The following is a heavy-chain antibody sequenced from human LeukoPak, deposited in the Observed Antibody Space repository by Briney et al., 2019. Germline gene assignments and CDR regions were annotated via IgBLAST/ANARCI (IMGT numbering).Heavy chain of an antibody. D-gene: IGHD3-22*01. V-gene: IGHV3-15*01. J-gene: IGHJ4*02. Sequence: GGSLRLSCAASGFTFSSYWMSWVRQAPGKGLEWVGRIKSKTDGGTTDYAAPVKGRFTISRDDSKNTLYLQMNSLKTEDTAVYYCTTDQVVRYYYDSSGPLSYWGQGTLVTVSS. CDR1: GFTFSSYW. CDR3: TTDQVVRYYYDSSGPLSY. CDR2: IKSKTDGGTT.